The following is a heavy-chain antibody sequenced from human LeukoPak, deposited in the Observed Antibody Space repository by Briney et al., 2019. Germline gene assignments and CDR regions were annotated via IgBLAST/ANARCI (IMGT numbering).Heavy chain of an antibody. V-gene: IGHV3-30*02. D-gene: IGHD1-26*01. CDR1: GFTFSNFG. CDR3: ATVYYRDAFDI. J-gene: IGHJ3*02. CDR2: IRYDGSNK. Sequence: GGSLRLFCAASGFTFSNFGMHWVRQAPGKGLEWEAFIRYDGSNKFYVDSVKGRFTISRDNSKNTLYLQMNSLRSEDTAVYYCATVYYRDAFDIWGQGTMVTVSS.